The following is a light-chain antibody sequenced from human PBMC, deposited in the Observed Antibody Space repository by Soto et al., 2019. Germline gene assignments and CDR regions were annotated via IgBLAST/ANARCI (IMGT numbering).Light chain of an antibody. CDR1: SSDVGTCKY. Sequence: QSALTQPDSVSGSPGQSITISCTGSSSDVGTCKYVSWYRQHPGKAPKLMISEVSYRPSGVSNRFSGSKSGNTASLTISGLQTEDEGDYYCSSCTSTNTHLFGGGTKLTVL. CDR2: EVS. V-gene: IGLV2-14*01. CDR3: SSCTSTNTHL. J-gene: IGLJ2*01.